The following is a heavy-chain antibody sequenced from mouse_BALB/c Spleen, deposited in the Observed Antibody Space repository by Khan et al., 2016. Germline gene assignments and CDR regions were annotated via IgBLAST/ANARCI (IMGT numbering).Heavy chain of an antibody. CDR2: ISYSGST. CDR1: GYSITSGYG. D-gene: IGHD1-2*01. Sequence: EVQLQESGPGLVKPSQSLSLTCTVAGYSITSGYGWNWLRQFPGNKLEWMGYISYSGSTNNNPSPKIRISITRATSKNQFFLQLNSVTTETRATYCCAGTARIKCWGRGTTLAVSS. J-gene: IGHJ2*01. CDR3: AGTARIKC. V-gene: IGHV3-2*02.